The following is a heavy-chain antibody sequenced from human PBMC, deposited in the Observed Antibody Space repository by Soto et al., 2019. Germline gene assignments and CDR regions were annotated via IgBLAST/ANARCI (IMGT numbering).Heavy chain of an antibody. Sequence: QVQLQESGPGLVKPSQTLSLTCTVSGGSISSGGYYWSWIRQHPGKGLEWIGYIYYSGSTYYNPFLKSRVTITVDTSKHQFSLKLSSVTAADTAVYYCARSGYSYGPNPLLYWGQGTLVTVSS. V-gene: IGHV4-31*03. D-gene: IGHD5-18*01. CDR2: IYYSGST. J-gene: IGHJ4*02. CDR3: ARSGYSYGPNPLLY. CDR1: GGSISSGGYY.